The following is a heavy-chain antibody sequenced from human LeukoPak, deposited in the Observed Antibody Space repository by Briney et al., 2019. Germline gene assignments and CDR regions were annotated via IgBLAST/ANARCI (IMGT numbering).Heavy chain of an antibody. Sequence: GGSLRLSCAASGFTFSTYEMNWVRQAPGKGLEWVSHIDSGGTTYYSDSVKGRFTISRDNSKKSLYLQMNSLRAEDTALYYCARDRGVYGGNSYRFDYWGQGTLVTVSS. D-gene: IGHD4-23*01. J-gene: IGHJ4*02. CDR2: IDSGGTT. V-gene: IGHV3-48*03. CDR1: GFTFSTYE. CDR3: ARDRGVYGGNSYRFDY.